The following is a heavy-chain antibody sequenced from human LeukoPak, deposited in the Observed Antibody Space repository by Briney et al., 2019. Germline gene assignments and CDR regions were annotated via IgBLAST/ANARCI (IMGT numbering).Heavy chain of an antibody. CDR2: INHSGST. CDR3: ARGDYYDSSGYYPLDY. D-gene: IGHD3-22*01. V-gene: IGHV4-34*01. J-gene: IGHJ4*02. CDR1: GGSFSGYY. Sequence: SETLSLTCAVYGGSFSGYYWSWIRQPPGKGLEWIGEINHSGSTNYNPSLKSRVTISVDTSKNRFSLKLSSVTAADTAVYYCARGDYYDSSGYYPLDYWGQGTLVTVSS.